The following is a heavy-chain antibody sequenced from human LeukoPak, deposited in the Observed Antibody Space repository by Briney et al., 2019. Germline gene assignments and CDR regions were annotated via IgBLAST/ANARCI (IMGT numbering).Heavy chain of an antibody. Sequence: PGGSLRLSCAASGFTFSSYAMHWVRQAPGKGLEWVAVISYDGSNKYYADSVKGRFTISRDNSKNTLYLKMNSLRAEDTAVYYCAREPRGPSGWYDYWGQGTLVTVSS. D-gene: IGHD6-19*01. CDR2: ISYDGSNK. J-gene: IGHJ4*02. CDR1: GFTFSSYA. V-gene: IGHV3-30-3*01. CDR3: AREPRGPSGWYDY.